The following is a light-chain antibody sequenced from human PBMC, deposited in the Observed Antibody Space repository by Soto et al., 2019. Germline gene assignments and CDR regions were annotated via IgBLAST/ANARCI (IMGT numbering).Light chain of an antibody. CDR1: QSVSSY. Sequence: LTQSPATLSASLGDRVTISCRASQSVSSYLAWYQQKPGKAPRLLIYAASNRATGIPARFSGSGSGTDFTLTIISLEPEDVAVYYCQQRSHWPPLTFGGGTKVDIK. V-gene: IGKV3-11*01. CDR2: AAS. J-gene: IGKJ4*02. CDR3: QQRSHWPPLT.